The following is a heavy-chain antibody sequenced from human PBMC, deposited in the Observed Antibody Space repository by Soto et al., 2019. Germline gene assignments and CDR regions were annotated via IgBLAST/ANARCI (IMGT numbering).Heavy chain of an antibody. V-gene: IGHV1-3*05. CDR2: INAGNGNT. CDR3: ARVVWVDTAMVHGLFDY. J-gene: IGHJ4*02. D-gene: IGHD5-18*01. Sequence: QVQLVQSGAEEKKPGASVKVSCKASGYTFTSYAMHWVRQAPGQRLEWMGWINAGNGNTKYSQKFQGRVTITRDTSASTAYMELSSLRSEDTAVYYCARVVWVDTAMVHGLFDYWGQGTLVTVSS. CDR1: GYTFTSYA.